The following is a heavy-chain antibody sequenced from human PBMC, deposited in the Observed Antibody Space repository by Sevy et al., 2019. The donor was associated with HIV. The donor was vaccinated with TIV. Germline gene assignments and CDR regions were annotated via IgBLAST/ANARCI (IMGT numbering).Heavy chain of an antibody. CDR3: AITKDYYDSSGCPFDY. CDR1: GYTLSQVS. V-gene: IGHV1-24*01. Sequence: ASVKVSCKVSGYTLSQVSMHWVRQVPGKGLEWMGSFDPEDGETIYAPKFQGRLTMTEDTSTDTAYMELSSLKSEDTAVFYCAITKDYYDSSGCPFDYWGQGTLVTVSS. J-gene: IGHJ4*02. D-gene: IGHD3-22*01. CDR2: FDPEDGET.